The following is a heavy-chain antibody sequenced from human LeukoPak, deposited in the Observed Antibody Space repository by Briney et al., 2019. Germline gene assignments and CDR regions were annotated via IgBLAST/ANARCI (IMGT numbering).Heavy chain of an antibody. J-gene: IGHJ4*02. V-gene: IGHV4-39*01. CDR1: GGSISSSSYY. CDR2: IYYSGST. D-gene: IGHD5-24*01. Sequence: PSETLSLTCTVSGGSISSSSYYWGWIRQPPGKGLEWIGSIYYSGSTYYNPSLKSRVTISVDTSKNQFSLKLSSVTAADTAVYYCARRSAGGWLQFFDYWGQGTPVTVSS. CDR3: ARRSAGGWLQFFDY.